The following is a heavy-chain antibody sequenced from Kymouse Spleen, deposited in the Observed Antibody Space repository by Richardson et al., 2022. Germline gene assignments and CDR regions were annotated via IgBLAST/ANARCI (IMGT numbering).Heavy chain of an antibody. J-gene: IGHJ6*02. D-gene: IGHD6-6*01. CDR2: IWYDGSNK. Sequence: QVQLVESGGGVVQPGRSLRLSCAASGFTFSSYGMHWVRQAPGKGLEWVAVIWYDGSNKYYADSVKGRFTISRDNSKNTLYLQMNSLRAEDTAVYYCAREGAARPYYYYGMDVWGQGTTVTVSS. V-gene: IGHV3-33*01. CDR3: AREGAARPYYYYGMDV. CDR1: GFTFSSYG.